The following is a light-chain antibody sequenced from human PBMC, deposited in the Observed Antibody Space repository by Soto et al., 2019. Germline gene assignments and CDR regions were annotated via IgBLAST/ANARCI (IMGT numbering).Light chain of an antibody. Sequence: QSALTQPPSASGSPGQSVTISCTGTSSDVGGYNYVSWYQQHPGKAPKLMIFEVSQRPSGVPDRFSGSKSGNTASLTVSGLQAGDEADYYRSSYAGSNNLLFGGGTKVTVL. CDR3: SSYAGSNNLL. CDR2: EVS. V-gene: IGLV2-8*01. J-gene: IGLJ2*01. CDR1: SSDVGGYNY.